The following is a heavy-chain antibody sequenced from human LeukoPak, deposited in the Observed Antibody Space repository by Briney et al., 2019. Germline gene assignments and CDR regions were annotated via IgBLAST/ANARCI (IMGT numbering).Heavy chain of an antibody. Sequence: SETLSLTCTVSGGSISSYYWSWIRQPPGKGLEWIGYIYYSGSTNYNPSLKSRVTISVDTSKNQFSLKLSSVTAADTAVYYCARIPYYDFWSGYSGHREGFDIWGQGTMVTVSS. CDR3: ARIPYYDFWSGYSGHREGFDI. CDR2: IYYSGST. J-gene: IGHJ3*02. D-gene: IGHD3-3*01. CDR1: GGSISSYY. V-gene: IGHV4-59*08.